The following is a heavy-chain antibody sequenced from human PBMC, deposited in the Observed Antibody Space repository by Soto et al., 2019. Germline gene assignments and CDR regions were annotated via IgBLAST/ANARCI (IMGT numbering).Heavy chain of an antibody. CDR1: GGTFSSYA. CDR3: ARETTAYYYGRPVGYFDL. CDR2: IIPIFGTT. V-gene: IGHV1-69*12. J-gene: IGHJ2*01. D-gene: IGHD3-10*01. Sequence: QVQLVQSGAEVKKPGSSVKVSCKASGGTFSSYAISWVRQAPGQGLEWMGGIIPIFGTTNYAQKFQGRVTFTADDCTRTGYMELSSLRYENPAVYFCARETTAYYYGRPVGYFDLWGRGTLVTVSS.